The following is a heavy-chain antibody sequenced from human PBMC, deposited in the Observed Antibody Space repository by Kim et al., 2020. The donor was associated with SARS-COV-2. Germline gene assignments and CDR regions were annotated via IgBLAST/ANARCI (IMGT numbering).Heavy chain of an antibody. CDR3: ARAYSSGWAYFDY. D-gene: IGHD6-19*01. V-gene: IGHV3-21*01. J-gene: IGHJ4*02. Sequence: DQVRGRCTIARDNAQNPLSLQMNGLGAEDTAVYYCARAYSSGWAYFDYWGQGTLVTVSS.